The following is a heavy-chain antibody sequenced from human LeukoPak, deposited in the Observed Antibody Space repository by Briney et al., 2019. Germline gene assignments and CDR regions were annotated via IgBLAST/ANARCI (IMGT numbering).Heavy chain of an antibody. CDR3: ARTTGATNFDP. J-gene: IGHJ5*02. CDR1: GGSFCSYD. D-gene: IGHD1-7*01. CDR2: IYYSGST. Sequence: RPSETLSPTCAVSGGSFCSYDWSWIRQPPGKGLEWIGYIYYSGSTNYNPSLKSRVTISVDTSKNQFSLKLSSVTAADTAVYYCARTTGATNFDPWGQGTLVTVSS. V-gene: IGHV4-59*08.